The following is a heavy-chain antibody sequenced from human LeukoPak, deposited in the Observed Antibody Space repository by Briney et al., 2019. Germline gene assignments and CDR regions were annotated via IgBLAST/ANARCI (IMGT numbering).Heavy chain of an antibody. CDR2: IYYTGST. V-gene: IGHV4-61*05. D-gene: IGHD3-22*01. CDR1: GGPISSSSYY. CDR3: ARGITMSEFDY. J-gene: IGHJ4*02. Sequence: SETLSLTCTVSGGPISSSSYYWAWIRQPPGKGLECIGYIYYTGSTNYNPSLKSPVTISVDTSKNQFSPKLSSVTAADTAVYYCARGITMSEFDYWGQGTLVTVSS.